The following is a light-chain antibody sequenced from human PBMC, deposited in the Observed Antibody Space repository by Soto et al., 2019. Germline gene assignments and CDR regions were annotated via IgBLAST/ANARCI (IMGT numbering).Light chain of an antibody. CDR1: NREFGSYNL. CDR3: CSYAGSSTSYV. V-gene: IGLV2-23*02. J-gene: IGLJ1*01. CDR2: EVS. Sequence: QSALTQPASVSGAPGQSVTLSCTWNNREFGSYNLVSWYQQHPGKAPKLMIYEVSKRPSGVSNRFSGSKSGNTASLTISGLQAEDEADYYCCSYAGSSTSYVFGTGTKVTVL.